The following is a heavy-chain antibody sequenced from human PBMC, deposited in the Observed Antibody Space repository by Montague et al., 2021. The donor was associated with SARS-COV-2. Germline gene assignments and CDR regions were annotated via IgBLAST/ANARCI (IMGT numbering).Heavy chain of an antibody. V-gene: IGHV4-59*08. D-gene: IGHD3-10*01. J-gene: IGHJ6*02. CDR2: VHDSGST. Sequence: SETLSLTCSVSGGSIRNYFWSWIRQPPGKGLEWIGYVHDSGSTIYNPSLSSRVTIPVDTSKNQFSLKLSSVTAADTAVYYCARVHPLWFGELLLDYYYYYGMDVWGQGTTVTVSS. CDR3: ARVHPLWFGELLLDYYYYYGMDV. CDR1: GGSIRNYF.